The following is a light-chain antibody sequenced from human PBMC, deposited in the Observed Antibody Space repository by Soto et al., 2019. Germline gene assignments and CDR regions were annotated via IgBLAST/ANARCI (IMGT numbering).Light chain of an antibody. CDR2: GAS. CDR1: DKIYTS. Sequence: DSQLTQSPSSVSASVGDSVTISCRASDKIYTSLAWYHQKPGRAPKLLIYGASNLHTGVSARFSGSGSGSDFSLTISSLQPDDIGIYYCQYYTLYSGPFGQGTKVDIK. J-gene: IGKJ1*01. V-gene: IGKV1-5*01. CDR3: QYYTLYSGP.